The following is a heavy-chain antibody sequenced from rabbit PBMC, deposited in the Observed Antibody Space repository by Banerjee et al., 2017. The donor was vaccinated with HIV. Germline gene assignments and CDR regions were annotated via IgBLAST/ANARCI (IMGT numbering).Heavy chain of an antibody. CDR3: ARKDGSSSGVHAFNL. V-gene: IGHV1S45*01. CDR1: GFSFSSSDW. CDR2: IYVGSLASG. Sequence: EESGGDLVKPEGSLTLTCTASGFSFSSSDWICWVRQAPGKGLEWIACIYVGSLASGDYASWAKGRFTISKTSSTTGTLQMTSLTAADTATYFCARKDGSSSGVHAFNLWGPGTLVTVS. J-gene: IGHJ4*01. D-gene: IGHD1-1*01.